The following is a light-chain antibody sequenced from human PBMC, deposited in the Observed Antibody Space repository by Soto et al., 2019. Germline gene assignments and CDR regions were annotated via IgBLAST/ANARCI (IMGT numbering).Light chain of an antibody. CDR3: VSFAGGTYV. CDR2: DVN. V-gene: IGLV2-8*01. CDR1: SSDVGAYIF. Sequence: QSVLTQPPSASGSPGQSVTISCTGTSSDVGAYIFVSWYQQHPGKAPELMVYDVNRRPPGVPDRFFGSKSGNTASLTVSGLQAEDEADYYCVSFAGGTYVFGTGTKVTVL. J-gene: IGLJ1*01.